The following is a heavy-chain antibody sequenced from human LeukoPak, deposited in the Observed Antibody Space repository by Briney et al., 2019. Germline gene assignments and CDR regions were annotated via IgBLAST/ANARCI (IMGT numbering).Heavy chain of an antibody. V-gene: IGHV4-59*01. D-gene: IGHD3-10*01. CDR1: GGSISSYY. CDR2: ISYSGST. Sequence: SETLSLTCTVSGGSISSYYWSWIRQPPGKGLEWVGYISYSGSTNYNPSLKSRVTISVDTSRNQFSLKLSSVTAADTAVYYCARGRLGGSGSYYNVLDYWGQGTLVTVSS. CDR3: ARGRLGGSGSYYNVLDY. J-gene: IGHJ4*02.